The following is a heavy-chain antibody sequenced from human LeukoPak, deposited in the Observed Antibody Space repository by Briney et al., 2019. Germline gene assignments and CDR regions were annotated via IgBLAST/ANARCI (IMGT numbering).Heavy chain of an antibody. D-gene: IGHD3-10*01. CDR2: INHSGST. CDR3: ARVMLWFGELYRYYYYGMDV. CDR1: GFTFSDYY. V-gene: IGHV4-34*01. J-gene: IGHJ6*02. Sequence: GSLRLSCAASGFTFSDYYMSWIRQPPGKGLEWIGEINHSGSTNYNPSLKSRVTISVDTSKNQFSLKLSSVTAADTAVYYCARVMLWFGELYRYYYYGMDVWGQGTTVTVSS.